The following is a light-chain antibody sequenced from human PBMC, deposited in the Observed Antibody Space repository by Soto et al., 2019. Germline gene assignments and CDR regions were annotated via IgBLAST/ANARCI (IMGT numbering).Light chain of an antibody. Sequence: QSVLTQPPSASGTPGQRVTVSCSGSSANIGSNTVNSYQQLPGTAPKLLIYSNNHRPSGVPDRFSGSKSGTSASLAISGLQSEDEADYYCAAWYDSLNGVVFGGGTKVTVL. CDR2: SNN. J-gene: IGLJ2*01. V-gene: IGLV1-44*01. CDR1: SANIGSNT. CDR3: AAWYDSLNGVV.